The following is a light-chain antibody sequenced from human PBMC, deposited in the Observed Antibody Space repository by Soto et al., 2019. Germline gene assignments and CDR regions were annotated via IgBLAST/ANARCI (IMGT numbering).Light chain of an antibody. V-gene: IGKV1-5*03. CDR2: GAS. CDR3: QQYNSYLDT. CDR1: QSIGHW. J-gene: IGKJ2*01. Sequence: DIQMTQSPSTLSASVGDRVTITCRASQSIGHWLAWYQQKPGKAPKVLIYGASSLESGVPSRFSGSGSGTEYALTISRLQPDYFESYYRQQYNSYLDTLGHATKLEIK.